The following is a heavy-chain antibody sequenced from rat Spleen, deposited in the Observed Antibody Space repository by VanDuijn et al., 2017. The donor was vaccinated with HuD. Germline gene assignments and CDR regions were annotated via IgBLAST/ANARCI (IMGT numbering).Heavy chain of an antibody. J-gene: IGHJ4*01. V-gene: IGHV5-31*01. CDR1: GFTFNNYW. Sequence: EVQLVESGGGLVQPGRSLKLSCVASGFTFNNYWMTWIRQAPGKGLEWVASITNTGGSTYYPDSVKGRFTISRDNAKSSLYLQMISLRSEDTATYYCATQDVYFGLWDYVMDAWGQGASVTVSS. CDR3: ATQDVYFGLWDYVMDA. CDR2: ITNTGGST. D-gene: IGHD1-6*01.